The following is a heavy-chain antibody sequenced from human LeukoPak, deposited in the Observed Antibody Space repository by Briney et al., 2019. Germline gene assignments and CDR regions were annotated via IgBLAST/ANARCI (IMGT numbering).Heavy chain of an antibody. CDR3: ARDTDSTGWSRVGY. CDR2: ISSSGSFI. V-gene: IGHV3-21*01. J-gene: IGHJ4*02. CDR1: GFTFSSYS. Sequence: GGSLRLSCAASGFTFSSYSMNWVRQAPGKGLEWVSSISSSGSFIFYADSMKGRLTISRDNAKKSLYLQMNSLRAEDTAVYYCARDTDSTGWSRVGYWGQGTLVTVSS. D-gene: IGHD6-19*01.